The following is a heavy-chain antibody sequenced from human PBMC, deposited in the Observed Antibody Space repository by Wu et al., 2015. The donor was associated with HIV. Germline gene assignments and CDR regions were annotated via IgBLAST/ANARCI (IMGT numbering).Heavy chain of an antibody. CDR1: GGTFSSYA. CDR2: IIPIFGTA. D-gene: IGHD3-22*01. V-gene: IGHV1-69*05. CDR3: ARDLGEFYYDSSGYYPRFDY. Sequence: QVQLVQSGAEVKKPGSSVKVSCKASGGTFSSYAISWVRQAPGQGLEWMGGIIPIFGTANYAQKFQGRVTITTDESTSTAYMELSSLRSEDTAVYYCARDLGEFYYDSSGYYPRFDYWGQGTLGPPSP. J-gene: IGHJ4*02.